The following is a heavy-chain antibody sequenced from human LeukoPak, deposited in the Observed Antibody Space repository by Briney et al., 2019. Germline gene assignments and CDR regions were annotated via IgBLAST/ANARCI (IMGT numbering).Heavy chain of an antibody. CDR2: INGDGDRP. D-gene: IGHD2-2*02. Sequence: GGSLRLSCAASGFIFSDCALSWVRQAPGKGLEWVSDINGDGDRPYYADSVKGRFTISRDNSKNTLYLQMNSLRAEDTAVYYCAKDPHTLSSYCSSTSCYTRDAFDIWGQGTMVTVSS. CDR1: GFIFSDCA. J-gene: IGHJ3*02. CDR3: AKDPHTLSSYCSSTSCYTRDAFDI. V-gene: IGHV3-23*01.